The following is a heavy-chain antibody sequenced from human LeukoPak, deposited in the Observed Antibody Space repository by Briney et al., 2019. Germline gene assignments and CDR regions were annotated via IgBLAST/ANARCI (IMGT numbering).Heavy chain of an antibody. V-gene: IGHV1-69*13. CDR1: GGTFSRDT. J-gene: IGHJ4*02. Sequence: SVKVSCKASGGTFSRDTITWVRQAPGQGLEWMGGFIPIFGRASYAQNFQGRVMITADESTTTAYMELSSLQSEDTAVYYCARGVKYYYDGSGYYLDYWGQGTLVTVSS. CDR3: ARGVKYYYDGSGYYLDY. D-gene: IGHD3-22*01. CDR2: FIPIFGRA.